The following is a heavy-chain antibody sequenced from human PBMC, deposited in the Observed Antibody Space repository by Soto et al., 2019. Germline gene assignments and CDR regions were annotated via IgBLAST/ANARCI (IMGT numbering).Heavy chain of an antibody. D-gene: IGHD6-19*01. Sequence: VSVKVSCKASGYTFSSYYMHWVRQAPGQGLEWMGIINPSGGSTSYAQKFQGRVTMARDTSTSTVYMELSSLRSEDTAVYYCARVSSPNWFDPWGQGTLVTVSS. J-gene: IGHJ5*02. CDR2: INPSGGST. CDR1: GYTFSSYY. V-gene: IGHV1-46*03. CDR3: ARVSSPNWFDP.